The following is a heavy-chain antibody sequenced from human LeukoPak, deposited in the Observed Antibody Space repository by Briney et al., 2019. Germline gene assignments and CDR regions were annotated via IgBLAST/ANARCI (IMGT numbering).Heavy chain of an antibody. V-gene: IGHV3-30*18. CDR1: GFTFSSYV. Sequence: GRSLRLSCAASGFTFSSYVMHWVRQAPGKGLEWVAVISYDGSNKYYADSVKGRFTISRDNSKNTLYLQMNSLRAEDTAVYYCVKGGGYCSSTSCSSGYWGQGTLVTVSP. J-gene: IGHJ4*02. CDR2: ISYDGSNK. D-gene: IGHD2-2*01. CDR3: VKGGGYCSSTSCSSGY.